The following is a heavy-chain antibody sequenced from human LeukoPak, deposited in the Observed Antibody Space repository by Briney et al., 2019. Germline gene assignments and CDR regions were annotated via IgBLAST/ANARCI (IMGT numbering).Heavy chain of an antibody. CDR1: GGSFSGYY. J-gene: IGHJ4*02. CDR2: INHSGST. CDR3: ARLPERVSSSSDPFDY. V-gene: IGHV4-34*01. D-gene: IGHD6-13*01. Sequence: SETLSLTCAVYGGSFSGYYWSWIRQPPGKGLDWMGEINHSGSTNYNPSLKSRVTISVDTSKNQFSLKLSSVTAADTAVYYCARLPERVSSSSDPFDYWGQGTLVTVSS.